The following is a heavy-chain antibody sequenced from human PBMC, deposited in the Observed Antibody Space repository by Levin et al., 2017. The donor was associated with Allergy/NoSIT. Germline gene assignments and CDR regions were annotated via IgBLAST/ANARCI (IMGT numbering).Heavy chain of an antibody. V-gene: IGHV3-48*01. J-gene: IGHJ3*02. D-gene: IGHD1-26*01. CDR2: ISSGSSTI. CDR3: ARGAQYGRGAFDI. CDR1: GFTFSTYS. Sequence: GESLKISCAASGFTFSTYSMNWVRQAPGKGLEWISYISSGSSTIYSADSVKGRFTISRDNAKNSLYLQMNSLRAEDTAVYYCARGAQYGRGAFDIWGQGTMVTVSS.